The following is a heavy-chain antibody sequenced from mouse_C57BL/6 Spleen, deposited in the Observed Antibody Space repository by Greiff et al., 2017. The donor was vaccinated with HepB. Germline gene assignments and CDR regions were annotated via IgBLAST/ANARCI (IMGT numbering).Heavy chain of an antibody. CDR3: ARYLITTVVATPDYYAMDY. V-gene: IGHV1-72*01. J-gene: IGHJ4*01. CDR2: IDPNSGGT. CDR1: GYTFTSYW. Sequence: QVQLQQPGAELVKPGASVKLSCKASGYTFTSYWMHWVKQRPGRGLEWIGRIDPNSGGTKYNEKFKRKATLTVDKPSSTAYMQLSSLTSEDSAVYYCARYLITTVVATPDYYAMDYWGQGTSVTVSS. D-gene: IGHD1-1*01.